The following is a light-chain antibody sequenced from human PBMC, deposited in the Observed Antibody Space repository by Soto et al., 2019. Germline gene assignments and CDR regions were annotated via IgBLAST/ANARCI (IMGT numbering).Light chain of an antibody. CDR3: QKYSSVPV. CDR2: AAS. CDR1: QDISNF. V-gene: IGKV1-27*01. Sequence: DIQMTQSPTSLSASVGDRVTITCRARQDISNFVAWYQQKPGKAPNLLIYAASTLQSGVPSRFSGSGSGTDFNLTINSLQPEDVATYSCQKYSSVPVFGPGTKVEIK. J-gene: IGKJ3*01.